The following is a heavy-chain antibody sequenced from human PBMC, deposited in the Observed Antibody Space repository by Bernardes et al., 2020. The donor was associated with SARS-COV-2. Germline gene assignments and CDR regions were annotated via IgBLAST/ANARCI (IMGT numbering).Heavy chain of an antibody. CDR3: ACPGGYGSVDY. CDR2: IYRGDST. CDR1: GFSVLIAY. J-gene: IGHJ4*01. V-gene: IGHV3-53*01. Sequence: GGSLRLSCAASGFSVLIAYVSWVRQAPGKGLEWVSVIYRGDSTYYADSVKGRFTISRDNSKNTLYLQMNSLRADDTAVYYCACPGGYGSVDYWGHGNLVSGSS. D-gene: IGHD3-10*01.